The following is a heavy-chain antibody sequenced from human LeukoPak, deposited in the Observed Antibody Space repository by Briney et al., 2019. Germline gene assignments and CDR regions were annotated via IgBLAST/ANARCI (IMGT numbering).Heavy chain of an antibody. J-gene: IGHJ4*02. CDR2: IKSKTDGGTT. CDR3: TRHYYGSGSYTPQPFDY. CDR1: GFTFINYA. D-gene: IGHD3-10*01. V-gene: IGHV3-15*01. Sequence: NSGGSLRLSCAASGFTFINYAMSWVRQAPGKGLEWVGRIKSKTDGGTTDYAAPVKGRFTISRDDSKNTLYLQMNSLKTEDTAVYYCTRHYYGSGSYTPQPFDYWGQGTLVTVSS.